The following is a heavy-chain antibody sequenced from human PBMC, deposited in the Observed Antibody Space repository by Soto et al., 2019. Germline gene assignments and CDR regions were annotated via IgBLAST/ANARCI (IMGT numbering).Heavy chain of an antibody. CDR3: AREGFDHRPDY. CDR1: GGSFSGYY. Sequence: SETLSLTCAVYGGSFSGYYWSWYRQPPGKGLELIGEMFASGSSNYNPSLNGRVTISLDTSKNHFSLKLTSLAAADTAIYYCAREGFDHRPDYWGQGIPVTVPQ. V-gene: IGHV4-34*12. J-gene: IGHJ4*02. CDR2: MFASGSS.